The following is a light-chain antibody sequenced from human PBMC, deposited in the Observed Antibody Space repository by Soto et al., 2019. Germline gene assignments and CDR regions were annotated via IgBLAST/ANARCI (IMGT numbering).Light chain of an antibody. CDR3: SSYSSSTTHVV. CDR1: STDVGDFNY. CDR2: DVT. V-gene: IGLV2-14*03. J-gene: IGLJ2*01. Sequence: QSALTQPASVSGSPGRSVTISCTGTSTDVGDFNYVSWYQHLPGRAPKLIIYDVTNQPSGISYRFSDSKSGRTASLTISGLQAEDEADYYCSSYSSSTTHVVFGGGTKVTVL.